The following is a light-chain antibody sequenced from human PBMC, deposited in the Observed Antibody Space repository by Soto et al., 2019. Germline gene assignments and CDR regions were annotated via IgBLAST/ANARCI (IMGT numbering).Light chain of an antibody. CDR3: QHYNSYSEA. CDR2: KAS. V-gene: IGKV1-5*03. CDR1: QHLSSW. J-gene: IGKJ1*01. Sequence: DSQMPQSPSTLSESVGDRVSIACLTSQHLSSWLSWYQQKPGKAPKLLIYKASTLKSGVPSRFSGSGSGTEFTLTISSLQPDDFATYYCQHYNSYSEAFGQGTKVAIK.